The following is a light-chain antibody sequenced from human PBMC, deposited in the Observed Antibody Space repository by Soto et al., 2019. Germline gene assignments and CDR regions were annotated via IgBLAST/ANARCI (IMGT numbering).Light chain of an antibody. CDR2: GAS. CDR1: QSVSSN. CDR3: QQYKNWPLT. J-gene: IGKJ1*01. V-gene: IGKV3-15*01. Sequence: EIVMTQSPATLSVSPGERATLSCRASQSVSSNLAWYQQKPGQAPRLLIYGASTRATGVAARFSGSGSGTESTLTISSLQSEDFAVYHCQQYKNWPLTFGQGTKV.